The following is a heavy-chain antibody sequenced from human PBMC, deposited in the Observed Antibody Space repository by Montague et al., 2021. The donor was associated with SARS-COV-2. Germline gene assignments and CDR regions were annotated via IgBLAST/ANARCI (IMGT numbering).Heavy chain of an antibody. CDR1: GGSISSYY. D-gene: IGHD1-20*01. J-gene: IGHJ5*02. CDR2: IFHSGIT. V-gene: IGHV4-59*13. Sequence: SETLSLTCSVSGGSISSYYWSWIRQSPGKGLEWIGYIFHSGITDYNPSLKSRVTISADTSKNQFSLQLNSVTAADSAVYYCARTEYNWNDWFDPWGQGTLVTVSS. CDR3: ARTEYNWNDWFDP.